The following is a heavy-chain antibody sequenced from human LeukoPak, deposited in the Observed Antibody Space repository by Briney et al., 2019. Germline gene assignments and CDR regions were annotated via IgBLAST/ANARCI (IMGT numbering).Heavy chain of an antibody. CDR2: IYYSGST. D-gene: IGHD6-19*01. V-gene: IGHV4-39*07. Sequence: SETLSLTCTVSGGSISSSSYYWGWIRQPPGKGLEWIGSIYYSGSTYYNPSLKSRVTISVDTSKNQFSLKLSSVTAADTAVYYCASGSGYSSGWFGDYYMDVWGKGTTVTISS. J-gene: IGHJ6*03. CDR1: GGSISSSSYY. CDR3: ASGSGYSSGWFGDYYMDV.